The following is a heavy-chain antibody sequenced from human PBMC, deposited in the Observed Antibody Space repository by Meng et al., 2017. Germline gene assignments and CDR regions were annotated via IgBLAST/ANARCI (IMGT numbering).Heavy chain of an antibody. CDR2: IRSKAGSFAT. Sequence: GGSLRLSCAVSGGTFSASDIHWVRQASGKGLEWVGRIRSKAGSFATAYPASVKGRFAISRDDSKDTAFLQMNSLITEDTAVYYCIMYDSGHIWGQGTMVTVSS. CDR1: GGTFSASD. D-gene: IGHD6-19*01. J-gene: IGHJ3*02. V-gene: IGHV3-73*01. CDR3: IMYDSGHI.